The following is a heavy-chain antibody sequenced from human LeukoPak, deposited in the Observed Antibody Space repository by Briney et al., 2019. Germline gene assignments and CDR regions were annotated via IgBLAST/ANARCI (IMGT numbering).Heavy chain of an antibody. CDR2: ISGRGGST. D-gene: IGHD6-13*01. CDR1: RFTFSSYA. Sequence: GGSLRLSCAASRFTFSSYAMSWVRQAPGKGLEWVSAISGRGGSTYYADSVKGRFTISRDNSKNTLYLQMNSLRAEDTAVYYCAKTGTPWYYFDYWGQGTLVTVSS. J-gene: IGHJ4*02. CDR3: AKTGTPWYYFDY. V-gene: IGHV3-23*01.